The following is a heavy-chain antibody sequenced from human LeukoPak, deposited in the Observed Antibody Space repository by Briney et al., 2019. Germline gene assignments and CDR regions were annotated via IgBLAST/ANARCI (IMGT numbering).Heavy chain of an antibody. D-gene: IGHD3-10*01. CDR1: GFTFSSYA. CDR2: ISSNGGST. J-gene: IGHJ4*02. V-gene: IGHV3-64D*06. CDR3: VKRDVRPNPGLWFGELLGDY. Sequence: QPGGSLRLSCSASGFTFSSYAMHWVRQAPGKGLEYVSAISSNGGSTYYADSVKGRFTISGDNSKNTLYLQMSSLRAEDTAVYYCVKRDVRPNPGLWFGELLGDYWGQGTLVTVSS.